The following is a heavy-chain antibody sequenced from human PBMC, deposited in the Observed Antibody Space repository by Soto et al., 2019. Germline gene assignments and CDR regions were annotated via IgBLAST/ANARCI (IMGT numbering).Heavy chain of an antibody. V-gene: IGHV4-30-4*01. Sequence: SETLSLTCTVSGGTISSGDYYWSWNRPPPGQGMEWIGYIYYIGSSYSNPSLNRRVTISVDTAQNQFSLKLSSVTDADTAVYYCARELCGNYFDIWGQGPMVPVSS. CDR3: ARELCGNYFDI. CDR2: IYYIGSS. D-gene: IGHD1-7*01. J-gene: IGHJ3*02. CDR1: GGTISSGDYY.